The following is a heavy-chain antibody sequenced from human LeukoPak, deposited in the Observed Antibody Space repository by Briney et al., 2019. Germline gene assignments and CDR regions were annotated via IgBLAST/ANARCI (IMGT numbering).Heavy chain of an antibody. CDR2: IYYSGST. Sequence: SETLSLTCTVSGGSISSGGYYWSWIRQHPGKGLEWIGYIYYSGSTYYNPSLKSRVTISVDTSKNQFSLKLRSVTAADTAVYYCARDRPDSSGYFGYFDYWGQGTLVTVSS. D-gene: IGHD3-22*01. CDR1: GGSISSGGYY. CDR3: ARDRPDSSGYFGYFDY. J-gene: IGHJ4*02. V-gene: IGHV4-31*03.